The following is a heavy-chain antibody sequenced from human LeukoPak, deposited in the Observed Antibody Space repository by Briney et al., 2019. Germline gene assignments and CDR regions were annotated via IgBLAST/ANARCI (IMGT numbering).Heavy chain of an antibody. Sequence: TGGSLRLSCAASGFDFSSNWMHWVRHAPGQGLVWVSRIKGDGISTNYADSVKGRFTISRDNSKNTLYLQMNSLRAEDTAVYYCARDESPWSGYYTKNYYYGMDVWGQGTTVTVSS. J-gene: IGHJ6*02. V-gene: IGHV3-74*01. CDR1: GFDFSSNW. CDR2: IKGDGIST. CDR3: ARDESPWSGYYTKNYYYGMDV. D-gene: IGHD3-3*01.